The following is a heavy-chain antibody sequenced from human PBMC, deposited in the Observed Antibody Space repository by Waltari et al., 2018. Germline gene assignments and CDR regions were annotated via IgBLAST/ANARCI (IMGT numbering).Heavy chain of an antibody. V-gene: IGHV3-74*01. J-gene: IGHJ4*02. D-gene: IGHD3-16*01. CDR3: ARDGGGNGYIHY. CDR1: GGSFSGYY. CDR2: INTDGSSA. Sequence: VQLQQWGAGLLKPSETLSLTCAVYGGSFSGYYWSWIRQPPGKGLVWVSRINTDGSSANYADSVKGRFTISRDNGKNTLYLQMNSLRAEDTAVYYCARDGGGNGYIHYWGQGTLVTVSS.